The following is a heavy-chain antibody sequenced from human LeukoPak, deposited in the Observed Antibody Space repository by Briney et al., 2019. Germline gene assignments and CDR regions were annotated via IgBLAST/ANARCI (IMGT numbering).Heavy chain of an antibody. CDR2: ISGSGGDT. CDR3: AKSRADFWSSSDV. V-gene: IGHV3-23*01. Sequence: PGVSLRLSCAASGFTFSSYAMSWVRQVPGKGLEWVSAISGSGGDTYYADSVKGRFSISRDNSKNTLNLQMNSLRAEDTAVYYCAKSRADFWSSSDVWGKGTTVTVSS. J-gene: IGHJ6*04. D-gene: IGHD3-3*01. CDR1: GFTFSSYA.